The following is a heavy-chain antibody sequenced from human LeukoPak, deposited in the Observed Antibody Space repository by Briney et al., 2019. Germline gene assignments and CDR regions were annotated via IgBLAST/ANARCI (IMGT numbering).Heavy chain of an antibody. Sequence: SETLSLTCAVYGGSFSGYYWSWIRQPPGKGLEWIGEINHSGSTNYNPSLKSRVTISVDTSKNQFSLKLSSVTAADTAVYYCAREPSYCSSTSCLNWFDHWGQGTLVNVSS. CDR3: AREPSYCSSTSCLNWFDH. V-gene: IGHV4-34*01. CDR2: INHSGST. J-gene: IGHJ5*02. D-gene: IGHD2-2*01. CDR1: GGSFSGYY.